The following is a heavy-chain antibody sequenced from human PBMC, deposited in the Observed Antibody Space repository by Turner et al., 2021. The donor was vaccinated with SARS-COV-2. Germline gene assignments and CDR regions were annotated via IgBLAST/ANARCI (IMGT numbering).Heavy chain of an antibody. V-gene: IGHV3-53*01. D-gene: IGHD1-1*01. Sequence: EVQLVESGGGLIQPGGSLRRSCAASGFTVSSNYMSWVRQAPGKGLDWVSVIYSGGRTYYADSVKGRFTISRDNSKNTLYLQMNSLRAEDTAVYYCARDGAWKPEGMDVWGQGTTVTVSS. CDR3: ARDGAWKPEGMDV. CDR1: GFTVSSNY. J-gene: IGHJ6*02. CDR2: IYSGGRT.